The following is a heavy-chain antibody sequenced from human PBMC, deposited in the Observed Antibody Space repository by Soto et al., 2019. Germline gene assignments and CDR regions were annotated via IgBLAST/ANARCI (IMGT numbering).Heavy chain of an antibody. CDR3: AKVLAPRELELRPIFDY. CDR2: ISGSGGST. CDR1: GFTFSSYA. Sequence: PGGSLRLSCAASGFTFSSYAMSWVRQAPGKGLEWVSAISGSGGSTYYADSVKGRFTISRDNSKNTLYLQMNSLRAEDTAVYYCAKVLAPRELELRPIFDYWGQGTLVTVSS. J-gene: IGHJ4*02. D-gene: IGHD1-7*01. V-gene: IGHV3-23*01.